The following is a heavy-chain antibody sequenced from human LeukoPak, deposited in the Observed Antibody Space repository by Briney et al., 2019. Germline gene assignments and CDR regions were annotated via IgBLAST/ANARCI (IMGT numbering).Heavy chain of an antibody. V-gene: IGHV1-2*06. CDR2: INPNSDGT. Sequence: ASVKVSCKASGYTFTGYYMHWVRQAPGQGLEWMGRINPNSDGTNYAQKFQGRVTMTRDTSISTAYMELSRLRSDDTAVYYCARCSSGYCYFDYWGQGTLVTVSS. CDR3: ARCSSGYCYFDY. CDR1: GYTFTGYY. D-gene: IGHD3-22*01. J-gene: IGHJ4*02.